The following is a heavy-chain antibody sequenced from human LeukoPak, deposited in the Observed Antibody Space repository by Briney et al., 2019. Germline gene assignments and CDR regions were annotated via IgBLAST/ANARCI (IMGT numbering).Heavy chain of an antibody. V-gene: IGHV1-69*04. Sequence: SVKVSCKASGGTFSSHAISWVRQAPGQGLEWMGRIVPILGIANYARQFQGRVTITADKSTTTAYMEVSSLRSGDTAVYYRARVKAARWEILDSWGQGTLVTVSS. CDR1: GGTFSSHA. D-gene: IGHD6-6*01. CDR3: ARVKAARWEILDS. J-gene: IGHJ4*02. CDR2: IVPILGIA.